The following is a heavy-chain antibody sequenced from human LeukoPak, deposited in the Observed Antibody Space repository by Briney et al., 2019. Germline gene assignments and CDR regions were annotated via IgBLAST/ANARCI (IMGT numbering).Heavy chain of an antibody. CDR2: ISYDGSNK. CDR3: AREEAPIEGDDAFDF. J-gene: IGHJ3*01. V-gene: IGHV3-30-3*01. D-gene: IGHD3-16*01. CDR1: GFTFSSYA. Sequence: GGSLRLSCAASGFTFSSYAMHWVRQAPGKGLEWVAVISYDGSNKYYADSVKGRFTISRDNAMNTLFLQMNSLSIEDTAVYYCAREEAPIEGDDAFDFWGQGAMVIVSS.